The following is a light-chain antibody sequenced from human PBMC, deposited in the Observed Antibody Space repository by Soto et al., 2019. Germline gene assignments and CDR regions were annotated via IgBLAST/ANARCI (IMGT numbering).Light chain of an antibody. J-gene: IGKJ5*01. V-gene: IGKV3-15*01. CDR1: QSVSSN. CDR2: GAS. CDR3: QQYNNWPIT. Sequence: EIVMTQSPATLSVSPGERATLSCGASQSVSSNLAWYQQKPGQAPRLLIYGASTRALDTPARFAGSGSVTEFTLTISSLQSEDFAVYFCQQYNNWPITFGQGTRLEIK.